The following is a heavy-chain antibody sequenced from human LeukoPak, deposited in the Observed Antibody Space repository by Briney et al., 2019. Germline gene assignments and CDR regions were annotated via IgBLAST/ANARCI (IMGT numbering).Heavy chain of an antibody. J-gene: IGHJ6*02. CDR2: IYDLGTT. CDR3: ARLECSSTNCYGNYGMDV. Sequence: SEILSLTCTVSGGSISTSSYYWGWIRQSPGEGLEWIGSIYDLGTTYYNPSLKSRVTISVDTSQKQFSLKLSSVTAADTAVYYCARLECSSTNCYGNYGMDVWGQGTTVTVSS. V-gene: IGHV4-39*01. D-gene: IGHD2-2*01. CDR1: GGSISTSSYY.